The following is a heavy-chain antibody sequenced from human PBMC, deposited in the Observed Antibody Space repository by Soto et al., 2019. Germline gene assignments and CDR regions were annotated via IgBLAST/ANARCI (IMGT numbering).Heavy chain of an antibody. J-gene: IGHJ6*03. CDR3: ARSNFYYSDV. Sequence: EVQLVESGGGLVQPGGSLRLSCAASGFPFSSYTINWVRQAPGKGLEWVSYISSNGLTIYYADSVRGRFTISRDNAKNSLYLQMNSLRAEDTAVYYCARSNFYYSDVWGKGTTVTVSS. CDR1: GFPFSSYT. CDR2: ISSNGLTI. V-gene: IGHV3-48*01.